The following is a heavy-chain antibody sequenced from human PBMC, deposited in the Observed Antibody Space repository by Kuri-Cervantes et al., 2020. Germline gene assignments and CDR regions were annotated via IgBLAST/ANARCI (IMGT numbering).Heavy chain of an antibody. Sequence: LRLSCTVSGGSISSGGYYWSWIRQHPGKGLEWIGYIYYSGSTHYNPSLKSRVTISVDTSKNQFSLKLSSVTAADTAVYYCARDSRVGWFDPWGQGTLVTVSS. CDR3: ARDSRVGWFDP. D-gene: IGHD2-15*01. J-gene: IGHJ5*02. V-gene: IGHV4-31*03. CDR2: IYYSGST. CDR1: GGSISSGGYY.